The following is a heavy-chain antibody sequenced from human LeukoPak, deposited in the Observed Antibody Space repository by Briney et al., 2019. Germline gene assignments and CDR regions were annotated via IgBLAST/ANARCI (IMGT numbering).Heavy chain of an antibody. V-gene: IGHV3-7*03. D-gene: IGHD5-24*01. Sequence: GGSLRLSCAASGFMFSSNWMSWVRLAPGKGLEWVANIKEDGTETYYVDSVKGRFTNSRDNAKNSLYLQMNSLRVEDTAVYYCAKEGRSLQTYWGQGTLVTVSS. CDR1: GFMFSSNW. J-gene: IGHJ4*02. CDR2: IKEDGTET. CDR3: AKEGRSLQTY.